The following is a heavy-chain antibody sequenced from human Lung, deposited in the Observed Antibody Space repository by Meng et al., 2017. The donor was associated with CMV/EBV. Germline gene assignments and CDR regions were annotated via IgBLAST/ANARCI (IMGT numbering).Heavy chain of an antibody. CDR3: LRRSGGSV. D-gene: IGHD3-10*01. V-gene: IGHV4-4*02. CDR1: ADSITNHNW. Sequence: QVELRGSGPAMLRPSGTLSLTSAVSADSITNHNWWAWVRQPPGKGLGWIGEFHHRGSSAYNPSLKSRVSMSIDKSKNQFALKLTSVTAADTDVYHCLRRSGGSVWGQGTLVTVSS. J-gene: IGHJ1*01. CDR2: FHHRGSS.